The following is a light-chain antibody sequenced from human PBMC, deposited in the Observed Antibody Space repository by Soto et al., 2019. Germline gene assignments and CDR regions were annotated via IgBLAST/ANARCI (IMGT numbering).Light chain of an antibody. J-gene: IGLJ1*01. CDR2: GVK. Sequence: QSALPQPASVSGSPGQSITISCTGSGRDIGAYDYVSWYQQHPGKAPKLLIYGVKNRPSGVSYRFSASKSAFTASLTISGLQAEDEAHYYCSSYTPSYFYVFGPGTKLTVL. CDR1: GRDIGAYDY. V-gene: IGLV2-14*01. CDR3: SSYTPSYFYV.